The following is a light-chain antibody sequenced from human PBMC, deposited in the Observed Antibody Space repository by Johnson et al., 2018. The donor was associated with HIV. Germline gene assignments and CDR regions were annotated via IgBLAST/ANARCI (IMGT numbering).Light chain of an antibody. CDR1: SSNIGNNY. V-gene: IGLV1-51*01. CDR3: GTWDSSLSAGPYC. Sequence: QSVLTQPPSVSAAPGQKVTISCSGSSSNIGNNYVSWYQQLPGTAPKLLIYDNNKRPSGIPDRFSGSKSGTSATLGITGLQTGDEADYYCGTWDSSLSAGPYCFGTGTTVTVL. J-gene: IGLJ1*01. CDR2: DNN.